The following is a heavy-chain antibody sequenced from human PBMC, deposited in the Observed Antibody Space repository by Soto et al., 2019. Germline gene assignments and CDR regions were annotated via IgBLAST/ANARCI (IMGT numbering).Heavy chain of an antibody. CDR2: INHSGST. CDR1: GGSFSGYY. Sequence: SETLSLTCAVYGGSFSGYYWSWIRQPPGKGLEWIGEINHSGSTNYNPSLKSRVTISVDTSKNQFSLKLSSVTAADTAVYYCATRRITIFGVGIRNAFDIWGQGTMVTVSS. J-gene: IGHJ3*02. D-gene: IGHD3-3*01. CDR3: ATRRITIFGVGIRNAFDI. V-gene: IGHV4-34*01.